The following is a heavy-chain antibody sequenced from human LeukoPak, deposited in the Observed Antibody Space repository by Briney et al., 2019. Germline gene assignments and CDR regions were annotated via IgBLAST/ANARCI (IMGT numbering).Heavy chain of an antibody. J-gene: IGHJ4*02. D-gene: IGHD1-26*01. Sequence: TPSETLSLTCTVSGGSISSYLWSWIRQPPGKGLEGIGYIYYSGSTNYNPSLKSRVTILVDTSKNQFSLKVSSVTAADTAVYYCARGQYSGSCFDNWGQGSLVTVSS. CDR1: GGSISSYL. CDR2: IYYSGST. CDR3: ARGQYSGSCFDN. V-gene: IGHV4-59*01.